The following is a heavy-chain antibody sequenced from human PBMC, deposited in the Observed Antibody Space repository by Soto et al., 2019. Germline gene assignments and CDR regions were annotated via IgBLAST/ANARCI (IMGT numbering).Heavy chain of an antibody. CDR2: MYYNGNT. V-gene: IGHV4-31*03. CDR3: ARDGAYCSRIGCQNPFDH. Sequence: QVQLQESGPGLVQPSQTLSLSCTVSGGSISGGGYYWNWIRQLPGKGLAWIGYMYYNGNTYYNPSLQSRVTISFGTSHDQCSLRLTSVTAADTAVYFWARDGAYCSRIGCQNPFDHWGQGTLVTVSS. CDR1: GGSISGGGYY. J-gene: IGHJ4*02. D-gene: IGHD2-2*01.